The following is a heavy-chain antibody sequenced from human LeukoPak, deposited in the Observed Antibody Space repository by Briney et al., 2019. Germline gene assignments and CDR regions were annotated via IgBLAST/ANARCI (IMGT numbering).Heavy chain of an antibody. CDR1: GFTFSSYS. D-gene: IGHD6-6*01. CDR3: ARGHISSDYFDY. V-gene: IGHV3-21*01. CDR2: ISSSSSYI. J-gene: IGHJ4*02. Sequence: GGSLRLSCAASGFTFSSYSMNWVRQAPGKGLEWVSSISSSSSYIYYADSVKGRFTISRDNAKNSLYLQMNSLRAEDTAVYYCARGHISSDYFDYWGQGTLVTVSS.